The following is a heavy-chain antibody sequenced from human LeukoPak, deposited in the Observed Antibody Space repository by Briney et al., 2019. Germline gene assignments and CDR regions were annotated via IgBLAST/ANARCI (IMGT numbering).Heavy chain of an antibody. J-gene: IGHJ2*01. CDR2: ISTSSTTI. CDR1: GFTFNNYA. V-gene: IGHV3-48*02. Sequence: PGGSLRLSCAASGFTFNNYAMTWVRQAPGKGLEWISHISTSSTTIYYADSVKGRFTVSRDNAKNSLYLQMSSLGDEDTAIYYCTRDAGYGDAVRWYFDLWGRGTLVTVSS. D-gene: IGHD4-17*01. CDR3: TRDAGYGDAVRWYFDL.